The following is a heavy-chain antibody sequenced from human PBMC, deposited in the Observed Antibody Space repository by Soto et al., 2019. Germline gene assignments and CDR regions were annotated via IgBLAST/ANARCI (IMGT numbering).Heavy chain of an antibody. J-gene: IGHJ4*02. CDR1: GGSINSGDYY. V-gene: IGHV4-30-4*01. Sequence: QVQLQESGPGLVKPSETLSLTCTVSGGSINSGDYYWSWIRQPPGKVLEWIGYIYYSGTTYCNPSLKSRVIVPVDSSKNQFSLRLSSVTGADTAVYYCVRDDKYDTSGIDYWGQGTLVTVSS. CDR2: IYYSGTT. D-gene: IGHD3-22*01. CDR3: VRDDKYDTSGIDY.